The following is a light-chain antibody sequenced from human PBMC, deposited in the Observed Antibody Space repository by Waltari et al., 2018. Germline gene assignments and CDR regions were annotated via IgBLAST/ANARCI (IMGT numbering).Light chain of an antibody. CDR3: LQYHSTQWT. Sequence: DIVMTQSPDSLAVSLGERATINCKSSQTIFDSSNNKDLLAWYRQKPGQPPELLMYWASTRDSGVPDRFSGSGSGTDFTLTISSLQAEDVALYYCLQYHSTQWTFGQGTKVEMK. CDR2: WAS. CDR1: QTIFDSSNNKDL. J-gene: IGKJ1*01. V-gene: IGKV4-1*01.